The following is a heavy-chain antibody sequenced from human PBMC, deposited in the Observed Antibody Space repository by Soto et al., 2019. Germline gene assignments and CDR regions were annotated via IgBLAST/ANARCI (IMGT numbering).Heavy chain of an antibody. CDR3: ARDPRGSWELLREPYFDY. D-gene: IGHD1-26*01. CDR2: IITGNGDT. V-gene: IGHV1-3*04. CDR1: GYTFTNYV. J-gene: IGHJ4*01. Sequence: GASVKVSCKASGYTFTNYVIQWVRQAPGQSLEWMGWIITGNGDTKYSQKFQDRITITSDTSTSTAYMELSSLRSEDTAVYYCARDPRGSWELLREPYFDYWGHGTLVTVSS.